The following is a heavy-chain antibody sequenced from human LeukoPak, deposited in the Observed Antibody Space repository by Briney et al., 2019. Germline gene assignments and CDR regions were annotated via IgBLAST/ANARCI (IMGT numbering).Heavy chain of an antibody. J-gene: IGHJ4*02. CDR1: GGSFSTYY. CDR2: INHSGST. D-gene: IGHD2-2*01. Sequence: PSETLSHTCALSGGSFSTYYWSWIRQPPGKGLEWIGEINHSGSTNYNPSLKSRVTISVDTSKNQFSLKVSSVTAADTALYYCARGCITTSCMDYWGQGTLVTVSS. CDR3: ARGCITTSCMDY. V-gene: IGHV4-34*01.